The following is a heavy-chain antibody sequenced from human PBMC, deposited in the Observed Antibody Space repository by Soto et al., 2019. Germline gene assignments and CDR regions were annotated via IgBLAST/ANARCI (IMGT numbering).Heavy chain of an antibody. CDR2: ISGSGGST. CDR3: ASITMVRGVTPKYYYYGMDV. Sequence: EVQLLESGGGLVQPGGSLRLSCAASGFTFSSYAMSWVRQAPGKGLEWVSAISGSGGSTYYADSVKGRFTISRDNSKNKLYLQMNSLRAEDTAVYYCASITMVRGVTPKYYYYGMDVWGQGTTVTVSS. CDR1: GFTFSSYA. D-gene: IGHD3-10*01. J-gene: IGHJ6*02. V-gene: IGHV3-23*01.